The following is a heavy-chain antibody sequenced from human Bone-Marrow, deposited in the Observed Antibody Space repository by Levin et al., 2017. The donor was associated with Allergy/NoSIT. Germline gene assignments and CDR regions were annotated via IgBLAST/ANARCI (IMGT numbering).Heavy chain of an antibody. V-gene: IGHV3-64*02. CDR1: GFNFGSFT. CDR3: ARANRDYGSGNRASDYYYYLDV. CDR2: IRSDASTR. J-gene: IGHJ6*03. Sequence: GGSLRLSCAASGFNFGSFTMHWVRQAPGKGLEYVSAIRSDASTRYYADSVKGRFTISRDNFANTLYLQMGSLTSEDRGVYYCARANRDYGSGNRASDYYYYLDVWGKGTTVTVS. D-gene: IGHD3-10*01.